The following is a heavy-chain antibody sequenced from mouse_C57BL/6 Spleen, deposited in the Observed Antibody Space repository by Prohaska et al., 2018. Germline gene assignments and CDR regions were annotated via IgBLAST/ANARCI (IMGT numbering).Heavy chain of an antibody. CDR2: IYPGDGDT. J-gene: IGHJ2*01. CDR3: AREGTPFDY. Sequence: QVQLQQSGPELVKPGASVKISCKASGYAFSSSWMNWVKQRPGKGLEWIGRIYPGDGDTNYNGKFKGKATLTADKSSSTAYMQLSSLTSEDSAVYFCAREGTPFDYWGQGTTLTVSS. V-gene: IGHV1-82*01. CDR1: GYAFSSSW.